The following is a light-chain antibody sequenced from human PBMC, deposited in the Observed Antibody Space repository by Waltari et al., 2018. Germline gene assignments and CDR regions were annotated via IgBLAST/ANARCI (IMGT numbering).Light chain of an antibody. J-gene: IGKJ5*01. CDR3: QQYYRTPPT. CDR2: WAS. Sequence: DIVMTQSPDSLAVSLGERATINCKSSQTLLYSSNNKNYLAWYQQKPGQPPKLLIYWASARESGVPDRFSGSGSGTDFTLTISSLQAEDVAVYYCQQYYRTPPTFGQGTRLEIK. CDR1: QTLLYSSNNKNY. V-gene: IGKV4-1*01.